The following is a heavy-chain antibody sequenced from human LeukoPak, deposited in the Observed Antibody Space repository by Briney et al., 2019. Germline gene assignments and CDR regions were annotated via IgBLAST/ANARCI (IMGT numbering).Heavy chain of an antibody. CDR3: ARQSISARRAFDI. CDR2: FYYSGCT. D-gene: IGHD6-6*01. J-gene: IGHJ3*02. CDR1: GGSISSYY. V-gene: IGHV4-59*08. Sequence: PSETLSLTCTVSGGSISSYYWSWIRQPPGKGLEWIGYFYYSGCTDYNPSLKSRVTISVDTSNQFSLMLTSVTAADTAVYYCARQSISARRAFDIWGQGTMVTVSS.